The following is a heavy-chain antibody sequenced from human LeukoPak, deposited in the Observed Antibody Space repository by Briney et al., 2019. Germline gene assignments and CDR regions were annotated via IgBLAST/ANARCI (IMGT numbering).Heavy chain of an antibody. J-gene: IGHJ4*02. Sequence: GRSLRLSCEASGFTFSSYAMHWVRQAPGKGLEWVAVISYDGSNKYYADSVKGRFTISRDNSKNTLYLQMNSLRAEDTAVYYCARAIDIVVVPAAMRGVDYWGQGTLVTVSS. D-gene: IGHD2-2*01. CDR1: GFTFSSYA. V-gene: IGHV3-30*04. CDR3: ARAIDIVVVPAAMRGVDY. CDR2: ISYDGSNK.